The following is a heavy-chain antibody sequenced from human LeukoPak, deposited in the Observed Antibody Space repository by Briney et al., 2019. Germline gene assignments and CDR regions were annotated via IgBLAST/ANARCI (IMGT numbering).Heavy chain of an antibody. CDR3: ARGHDDYGDYWFDP. D-gene: IGHD4-17*01. CDR1: GYTFTGHY. J-gene: IGHJ5*02. Sequence: ASVKVSCKTSGYTFTGHYMHWVRQAPGQGLEWMGRINPNSGGTNSGQKFRGRVTMTRDTSINTAYLELTRLTSDDTAVYYCARGHDDYGDYWFDPWGQGTLVTVSS. V-gene: IGHV1-2*06. CDR2: INPNSGGT.